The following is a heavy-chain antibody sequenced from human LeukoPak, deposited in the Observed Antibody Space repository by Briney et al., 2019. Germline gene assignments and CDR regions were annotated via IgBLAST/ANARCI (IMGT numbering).Heavy chain of an antibody. J-gene: IGHJ4*02. CDR2: INVANGDT. CDR1: GTGFP. D-gene: IGHD3-10*01. CDR3: AEKGYFASGSYHFDY. Sequence: ASVKVSCKASGTGFPMHWVRQAPGQRLEWMGWINVANGDTGYSREFLGRVTITRDTSASTVFMELSSLRSEATAVNYCAEKGYFASGSYHFDYWGQGTLVTVSS. V-gene: IGHV1-3*01.